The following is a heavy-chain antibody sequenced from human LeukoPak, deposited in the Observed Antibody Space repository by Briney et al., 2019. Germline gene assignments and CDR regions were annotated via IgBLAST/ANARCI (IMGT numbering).Heavy chain of an antibody. CDR2: IYTSGST. V-gene: IGHV4-4*07. D-gene: IGHD1-1*01. CDR3: ARTPAWNGAPSV. J-gene: IGHJ4*02. CDR1: GGSISSYY. Sequence: SETLSLTCTVSGGSISSYYWSWIRQPAGKGLEWIGRIYTSGSTNYNPSLKSRVTISVDKSKNQFSLKLSSVTAADTAVYYCARTPAWNGAPSVWGQGTLVTVSS.